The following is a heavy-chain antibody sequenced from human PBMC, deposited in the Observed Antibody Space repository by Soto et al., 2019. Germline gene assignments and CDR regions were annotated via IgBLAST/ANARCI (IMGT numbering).Heavy chain of an antibody. Sequence: AGGSLRLSCAASGFSFSSFWMTWVRQAPGKGLEWVANIKQDGSQKYYVDSVKGRFTISRDNAKNSLYLQMNSLRAEDTAVYYCARVGVDSSSFYYYGMDVWGQGTTVTVSS. CDR2: IKQDGSQK. J-gene: IGHJ6*02. CDR1: GFSFSSFW. CDR3: ARVGVDSSSFYYYGMDV. D-gene: IGHD6-6*01. V-gene: IGHV3-7*03.